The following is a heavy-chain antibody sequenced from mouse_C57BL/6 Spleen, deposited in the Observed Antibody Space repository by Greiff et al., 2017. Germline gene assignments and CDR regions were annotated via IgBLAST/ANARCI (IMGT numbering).Heavy chain of an antibody. V-gene: IGHV10-1*01. J-gene: IGHJ1*03. CDR3: VRHRGYGYDWYFDV. Sequence: EVKLMESGGGLVQPKGSLKLSCAASGFSFNTYAMNWVRQAPGKGLEWVARIRSKSNNYATYYADSVKDRFTISRDDSESMLYLQMNNLKTEDTAMYYGVRHRGYGYDWYFDVWGTGTTVTVSS. CDR1: GFSFNTYA. D-gene: IGHD2-2*01. CDR2: IRSKSNNYAT.